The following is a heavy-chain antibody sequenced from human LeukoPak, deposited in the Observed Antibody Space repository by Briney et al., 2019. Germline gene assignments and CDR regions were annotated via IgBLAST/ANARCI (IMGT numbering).Heavy chain of an antibody. CDR2: IKSKTDGETT. CDR3: TTKYY. J-gene: IGHJ4*02. CDR1: GFTFSISD. V-gene: IGHV3-15*01. Sequence: GGSLRLSCAASGFTFSISDMHWVRQAPGKGLEWVGRIKSKTDGETTDYAAPVKGRFTISRDDSKNTLYLQMNSLKTEDTAVYYCTTKYYWGQGTLVTVSS.